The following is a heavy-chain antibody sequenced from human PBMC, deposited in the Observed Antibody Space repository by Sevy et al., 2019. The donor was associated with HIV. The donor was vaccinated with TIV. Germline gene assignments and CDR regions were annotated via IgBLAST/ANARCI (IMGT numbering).Heavy chain of an antibody. CDR3: ARDFKDTG. V-gene: IGHV3-11*01. CDR1: GFIFSDYY. CDR2: ISGSGIT. D-gene: IGHD2-8*02. J-gene: IGHJ4*02. Sequence: GGSLRLSCSGSGFIFSDYYMSWIRQAPGRGLEWVSYISGSGITYYADSVEGRFTISRDNAKNTLYLQMNSLRAEDTAVYYCARDFKDTGWGQGTLVTVSS.